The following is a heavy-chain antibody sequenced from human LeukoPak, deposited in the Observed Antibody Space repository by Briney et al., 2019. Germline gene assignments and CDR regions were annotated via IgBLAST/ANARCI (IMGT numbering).Heavy chain of an antibody. V-gene: IGHV3-23*01. D-gene: IGHD3-10*01. CDR2: ISGSGGST. CDR3: AKVVLLWFGEPSDYMDV. Sequence: GGSLRLSCAASGFTFSSYVMTWVRQAPGKGLEWVSAISGSGGSTYYADSVKGRFTISRDNSKNTLYLQMNSLRAEDTAVYYCAKVVLLWFGEPSDYMDVWGKGTTVTISS. J-gene: IGHJ6*03. CDR1: GFTFSSYV.